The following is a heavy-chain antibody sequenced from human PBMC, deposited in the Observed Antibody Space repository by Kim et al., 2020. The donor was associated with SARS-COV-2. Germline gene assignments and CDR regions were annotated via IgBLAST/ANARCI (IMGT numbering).Heavy chain of an antibody. CDR3: ARDTEYYYDSSGYYPLDYYGMDV. CDR2: ISSSGSTI. CDR1: GFTFSDYY. J-gene: IGHJ6*02. D-gene: IGHD3-22*01. V-gene: IGHV3-11*01. Sequence: GGSLRLSCAASGFTFSDYYMSWIRQAPGKGLEWVSYISSSGSTIYYADSVKGRFTISRDNAKNSLYLQMNSLRAEDTAVYYCARDTEYYYDSSGYYPLDYYGMDVWGQGTTVTVSS.